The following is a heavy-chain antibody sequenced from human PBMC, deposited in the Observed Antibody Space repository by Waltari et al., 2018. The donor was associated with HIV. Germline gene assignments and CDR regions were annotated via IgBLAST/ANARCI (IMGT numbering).Heavy chain of an antibody. CDR2: ISSGNSYI. J-gene: IGHJ6*02. CDR3: ARVNTMVQGVRVYYYGMDV. Sequence: EVQLVESGGGLVKPGGSLRLSCAASGFTFRNVSLNWVRQAPGKGLEGVSSISSGNSYIYYADSVKGLFTISRDNAKNSLYLQMNSLRVEDTAVYYCARVNTMVQGVRVYYYGMDVWGQGTTVTVSS. D-gene: IGHD3-10*01. CDR1: GFTFRNVS. V-gene: IGHV3-21*01.